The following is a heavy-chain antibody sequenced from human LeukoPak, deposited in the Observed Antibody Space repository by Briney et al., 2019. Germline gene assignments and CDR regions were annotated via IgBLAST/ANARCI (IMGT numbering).Heavy chain of an antibody. CDR3: ARVSATTHFDY. J-gene: IGHJ4*02. V-gene: IGHV4-59*01. CDR1: GDSISSYY. CDR2: IYYSGST. D-gene: IGHD1-26*01. Sequence: PSETLSLTCTVSGDSISSYYWSWIRQPPGKGLEWIGYIYYSGSTNYNPSLKSRVTISVDTSKNQFSLKLSSVTAADTAVYYCARVSATTHFDYWGQGTLVTVSS.